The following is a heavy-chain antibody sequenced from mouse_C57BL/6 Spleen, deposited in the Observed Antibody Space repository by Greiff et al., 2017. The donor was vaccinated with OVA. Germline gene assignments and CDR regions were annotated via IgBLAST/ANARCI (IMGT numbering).Heavy chain of an antibody. CDR2: ISYDGSN. J-gene: IGHJ1*03. CDR1: GYSITSGYY. V-gene: IGHV3-6*01. Sequence: EVQVVESGPGLVKPSQSLSLTCSVTGYSITSGYYWNWIRQFPGNKLEWMGYISYDGSNNYNPSLKNRISITRDTSKNQFFLKLNSVTTEDTATYYCARDQNGYGYFDVWGTGTTVTVSS. CDR3: ARDQNGYGYFDV.